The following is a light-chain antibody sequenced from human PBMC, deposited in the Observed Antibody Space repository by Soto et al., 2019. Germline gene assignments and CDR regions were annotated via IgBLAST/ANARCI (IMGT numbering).Light chain of an antibody. CDR1: QSVSSNY. CDR3: QQYGSPLYT. V-gene: IGKV3-20*01. J-gene: IGKJ2*01. Sequence: EAVLTQSPGTLSLSPGERATLSCRASQSVSSNYLAWYQQKPGQAPRLLIFAASRRASGIPDRFSGSASGTEFTLTISRLEPEDFAVYYCQQYGSPLYTFGQGTKLEIK. CDR2: AAS.